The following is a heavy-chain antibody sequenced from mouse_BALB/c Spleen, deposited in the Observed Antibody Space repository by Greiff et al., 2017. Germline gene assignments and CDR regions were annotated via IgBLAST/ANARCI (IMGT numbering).Heavy chain of an antibody. CDR2: IRNKANGYTT. Sequence: EVQLVESGGGLVQPGGSLRLSCATSGFTFTDYYMSWVRQPPGKALEWLGFIRNKANGYTTEYSASVKGRFTISRDNSQSILYLQMNTLRAEDSATYYCARAPHYYGYLYWYFDVWGAGTTVTVSS. J-gene: IGHJ1*01. CDR1: GFTFTDYY. CDR3: ARAPHYYGYLYWYFDV. V-gene: IGHV7-3*02. D-gene: IGHD2-2*01.